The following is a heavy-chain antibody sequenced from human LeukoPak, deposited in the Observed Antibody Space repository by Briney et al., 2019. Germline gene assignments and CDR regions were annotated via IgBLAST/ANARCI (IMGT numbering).Heavy chain of an antibody. Sequence: GASVKVSCKASGYTFTRYDINWVRQATGHGLEWMGWMNPKNGNTGYAQKFQGRVTMNRNTSISTAYMELSSLRSEDTAVYYCARAGDLDYWGQGTLVTVSS. CDR3: ARAGDLDY. D-gene: IGHD3-16*01. V-gene: IGHV1-8*01. CDR2: MNPKNGNT. CDR1: GYTFTRYD. J-gene: IGHJ4*02.